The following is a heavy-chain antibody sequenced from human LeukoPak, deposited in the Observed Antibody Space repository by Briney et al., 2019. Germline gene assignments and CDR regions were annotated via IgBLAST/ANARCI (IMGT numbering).Heavy chain of an antibody. D-gene: IGHD2-15*01. Sequence: PGGSLRLSCAGSGFSFSDAWMNWVRQAPGKGLEWVGHIRSKADGGTPDYIAPVKGRFTISRDDSKDTLYLQMNSLNTEDTAMYYCTTRSPARYCSDGACYSSADYWGQGTLVTVSS. CDR1: GFSFSDAW. CDR3: TTRSPARYCSDGACYSSADY. J-gene: IGHJ4*02. CDR2: IRSKADGGTP. V-gene: IGHV3-15*07.